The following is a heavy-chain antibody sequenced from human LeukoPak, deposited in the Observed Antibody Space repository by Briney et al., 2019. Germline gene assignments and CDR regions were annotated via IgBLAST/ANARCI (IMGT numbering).Heavy chain of an antibody. J-gene: IGHJ4*02. CDR1: GYNFTRHW. CDR3: ARAPLYRSSWFFDY. CDR2: IYPGDSDT. D-gene: IGHD6-13*01. Sequence: GESLKISCKGSGYNFTRHWIGWVRQMPGKGLEWMGIIYPGDSDTRYSPSFQGQVTISADKSISTAYLQWSSLKASDTAMYYCARAPLYRSSWFFDYWGQGTLVTVSS. V-gene: IGHV5-51*01.